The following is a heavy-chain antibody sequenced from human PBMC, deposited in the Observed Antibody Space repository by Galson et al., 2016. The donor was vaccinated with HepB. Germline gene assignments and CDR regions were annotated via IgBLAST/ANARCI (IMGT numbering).Heavy chain of an antibody. V-gene: IGHV3-21*01. J-gene: IGHJ4*02. Sequence: SLRLSCAASGFKFTTSDLTWARQAPGKGLEWVSSISSSGTYIYYADSVKGRFTISRDNAKNSLFLQMNSLRAEDTAVYYCARDRGDIVVEPAAYDYWGQGTLVAVSS. CDR2: ISSSGTYI. CDR3: ARDRGDIVVEPAAYDY. CDR1: GFKFTTSD. D-gene: IGHD2-2*01.